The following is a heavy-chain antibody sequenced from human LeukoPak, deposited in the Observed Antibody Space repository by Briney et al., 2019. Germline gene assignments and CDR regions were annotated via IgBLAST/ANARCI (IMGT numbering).Heavy chain of an antibody. V-gene: IGHV4-30-2*01. CDR2: IYHSGST. J-gene: IGHJ3*02. D-gene: IGHD3-3*01. CDR3: ARAWSGYYFLGITDKNDAFDI. CDR1: GGSNSSGGYS. Sequence: PSQTLSLTCAVSGGSNSSGGYSWSWIRQPPGKGLEWIGYIYHSGSTYYNPSLKSRVTISVDRSKNQFSLKLSSVTAADTAVYYCARAWSGYYFLGITDKNDAFDIWGQGTMVTVSS.